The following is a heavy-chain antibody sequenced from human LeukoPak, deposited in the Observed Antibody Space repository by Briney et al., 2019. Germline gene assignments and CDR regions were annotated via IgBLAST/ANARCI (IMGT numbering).Heavy chain of an antibody. V-gene: IGHV3-23*01. J-gene: IGHJ6*03. CDR1: GFTFSSYA. Sequence: PGGSLRLSCAACGFTFSSYAMSWVRQAPGKGLEWVSAISGSGGSTYYADSVKGRFTISRDNSKNTLYLQMNSLRAEDTAVYYCARTIFGVVIFPYYMDVWGKGTTVTVSS. CDR3: ARTIFGVVIFPYYMDV. CDR2: ISGSGGST. D-gene: IGHD3-3*01.